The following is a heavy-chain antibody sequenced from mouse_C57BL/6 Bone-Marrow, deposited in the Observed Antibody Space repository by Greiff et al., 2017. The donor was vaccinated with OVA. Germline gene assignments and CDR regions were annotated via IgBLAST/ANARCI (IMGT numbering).Heavy chain of an antibody. V-gene: IGHV1-26*01. D-gene: IGHD1-1*01. CDR2: INPNNGGT. Sequence: EVQLQQSGPELVKPGASVKISCKASGYTFTDYYMNWVKQSHGKSLEWIGDINPNNGGTSYNQKFKGKATLTVDKSSSTAYMELRSLTSEDSAVYYCARVSYYYGSRDYFDYWGQGTTLTVSS. J-gene: IGHJ2*01. CDR3: ARVSYYYGSRDYFDY. CDR1: GYTFTDYY.